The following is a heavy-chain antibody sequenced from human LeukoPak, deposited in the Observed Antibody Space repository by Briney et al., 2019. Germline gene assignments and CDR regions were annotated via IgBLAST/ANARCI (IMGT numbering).Heavy chain of an antibody. CDR2: ITSSSTYM. V-gene: IGHV3-21*01. D-gene: IGHD6-13*01. Sequence: GGSLRLSCAASGFTFNSYNMNWVRQAPGEGLEWVSSITSSSTYMYYADSVKGRFTISRDNAKNSLYVQMNSLRAEDTAVYYCARDPLSSSSFDYWGQGTLVTVSS. CDR1: GFTFNSYN. CDR3: ARDPLSSSSFDY. J-gene: IGHJ4*02.